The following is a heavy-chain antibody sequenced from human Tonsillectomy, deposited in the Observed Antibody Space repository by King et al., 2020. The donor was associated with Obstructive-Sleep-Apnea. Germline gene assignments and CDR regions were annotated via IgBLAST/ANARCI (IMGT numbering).Heavy chain of an antibody. J-gene: IGHJ4*02. CDR1: GFTFDDYA. CDR2: INWNSGSI. D-gene: IGHD3-9*01. V-gene: IGHV3-9*01. CDR3: AKGRADILPLGIFDY. Sequence: VQLVESGGGLVQPGRSLRLSCVASGFTFDDYAMHWVRQAPGKGLEWVSGINWNSGSIDYADSVKGRFTISRDNAKNSLHLQVNSLRAEDTALYYCAKGRADILPLGIFDYSGQGTLGTVSS.